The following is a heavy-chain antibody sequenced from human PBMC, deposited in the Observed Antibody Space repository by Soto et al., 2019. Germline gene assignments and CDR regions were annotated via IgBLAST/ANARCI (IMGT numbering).Heavy chain of an antibody. CDR3: ARRHSGGFFRFFDS. J-gene: IGHJ4*02. V-gene: IGHV1-69*06. Sequence: SVKISCKASGGSLSTNPISWVRQAPGQGLEWMGGTGSGTGPGNHAQKFQGRLTVTADKSTSTVYMELTNLSSEDTAVYYCARRHSGGFFRFFDSWGQGTLVTVSS. CDR1: GGSLSTNP. CDR2: TGSGTGPG. D-gene: IGHD2-15*01.